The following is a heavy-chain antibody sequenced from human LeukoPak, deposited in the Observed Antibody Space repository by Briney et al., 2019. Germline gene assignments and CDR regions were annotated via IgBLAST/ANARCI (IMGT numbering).Heavy chain of an antibody. Sequence: SQTLSLTCTVSGGSISSGDYYWSWLRQPPGKGLEWIGYIYYSGSTYYNPSLKSRVTISVDTSKNQFSLKLSSVTAADTAVYYCAREGRDYGDFWSWGQGTLVTVSS. CDR3: AREGRDYGDFWS. D-gene: IGHD4-17*01. CDR1: GGSISSGDYY. J-gene: IGHJ4*02. CDR2: IYYSGST. V-gene: IGHV4-30-4*01.